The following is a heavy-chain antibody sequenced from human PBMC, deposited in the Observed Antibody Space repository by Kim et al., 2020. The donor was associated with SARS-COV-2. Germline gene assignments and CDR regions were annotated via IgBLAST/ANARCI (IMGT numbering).Heavy chain of an antibody. V-gene: IGHV3-23*01. CDR1: GFTFSSYA. D-gene: IGHD5-12*01. CDR3: AKGRRMATIFLLFDY. CDR2: ISGSGGST. Sequence: GGSLRLSCAASGFTFSSYAISWVRQAPGKGLEWVSAISGSGGSTYYADSVKGRFTISRDNSKNTLYLQMNSLRAEDTAVYYCAKGRRMATIFLLFDYWGQGTLVTVSS. J-gene: IGHJ4*02.